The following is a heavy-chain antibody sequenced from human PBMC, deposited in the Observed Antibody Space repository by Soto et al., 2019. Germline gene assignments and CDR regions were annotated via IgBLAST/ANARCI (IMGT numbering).Heavy chain of an antibody. CDR2: IYYSGST. D-gene: IGHD5-12*01. Sequence: QVQLQESGPGLVKPSQTLSLTCTVSGGSISSGDYYWSWIRQPPGKGLEWIGYIYYSGSTYYNPSRKSRVTISVDTSKTQSSLKLSSVTAADTAVYYCARDRARWLPTPYYYYYGMDVWGQGTTVTVSS. CDR1: GGSISSGDYY. V-gene: IGHV4-30-4*01. J-gene: IGHJ6*02. CDR3: ARDRARWLPTPYYYYYGMDV.